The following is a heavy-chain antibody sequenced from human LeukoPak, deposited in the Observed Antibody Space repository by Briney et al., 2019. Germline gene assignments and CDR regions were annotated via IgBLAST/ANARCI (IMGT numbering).Heavy chain of an antibody. D-gene: IGHD1-7*01. CDR1: GFTVSSNY. J-gene: IGHJ4*02. V-gene: IGHV3-53*04. Sequence: PGGSLRLSCAASGFTVSSNYMSWVRQAPGKGLEWVSVIYSGGSTCYADSVKGRFTISRHNSKNTLYLQMNSLRAEDTAVYYCASMNYGGYFDYWGQGTLVTVSS. CDR2: IYSGGST. CDR3: ASMNYGGYFDY.